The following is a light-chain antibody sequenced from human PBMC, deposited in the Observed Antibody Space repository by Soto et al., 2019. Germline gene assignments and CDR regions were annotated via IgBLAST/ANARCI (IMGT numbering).Light chain of an antibody. CDR3: QQYNSYSRT. V-gene: IGKV1-5*01. CDR2: DAS. CDR1: QSISSW. Sequence: QMTQSPSTLSASAGDKVTITCRASQSISSWLAWYQQKPGKAPKLLIYDASSLESGVPSRFSGSGYGTEFTLTISSLQPDDFATYYCQQYNSYSRTFDQGTKVDIK. J-gene: IGKJ1*01.